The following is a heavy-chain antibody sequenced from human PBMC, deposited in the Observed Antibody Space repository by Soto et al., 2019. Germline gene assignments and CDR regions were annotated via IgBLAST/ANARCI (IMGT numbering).Heavy chain of an antibody. Sequence: QVQLVQSGAEVKKPGASVKVSCQASGYTFTSYGISWVRQAPGQGLEWMGWISAYNGNTYCVKKFQGRVTMTTDTATSTAYMDLRSLRFDDTAVYFCARDLTTGAAADLWGQGTLVTVSS. J-gene: IGHJ4*02. CDR1: GYTFTSYG. CDR2: ISAYNGNT. V-gene: IGHV1-18*01. CDR3: ARDLTTGAAADL. D-gene: IGHD2-8*01.